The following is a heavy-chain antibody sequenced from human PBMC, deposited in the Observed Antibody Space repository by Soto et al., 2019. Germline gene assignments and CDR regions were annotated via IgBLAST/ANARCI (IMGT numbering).Heavy chain of an antibody. Sequence: GGSLRLSCAASGFTFSSYAMSWVRQAPGKGLEWVSAISGSGGSTYYADSVKGRFTISRDNSKNTLYLQMNSLRAEDTAVYYCAKDHPTYYDVWSGYHTGIGAFDIWGQGTMVTVSS. V-gene: IGHV3-23*01. CDR1: GFTFSSYA. J-gene: IGHJ3*02. D-gene: IGHD3-3*01. CDR3: AKDHPTYYDVWSGYHTGIGAFDI. CDR2: ISGSGGST.